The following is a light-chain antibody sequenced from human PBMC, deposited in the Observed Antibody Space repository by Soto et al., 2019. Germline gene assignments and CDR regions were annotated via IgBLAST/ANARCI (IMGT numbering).Light chain of an antibody. CDR1: SSNIGSNY. V-gene: IGLV1-47*01. J-gene: IGLJ2*01. CDR3: AGGDNSLSVV. CDR2: RNN. Sequence: QSVLTQPPSASGTPGQRVTISCSGSSSNIGSNYVYWYQQLPGTAPKLLIYRNNQRPSGVPDRFSGPKSGTSASLAISGLRSEDEADYYCAGGDNSLSVVFGGGTQLTVL.